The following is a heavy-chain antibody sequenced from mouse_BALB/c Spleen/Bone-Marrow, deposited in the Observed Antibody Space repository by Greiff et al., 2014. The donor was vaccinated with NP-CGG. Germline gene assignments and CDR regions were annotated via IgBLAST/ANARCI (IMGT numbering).Heavy chain of an antibody. D-gene: IGHD2-3*01. V-gene: IGHV1-7*01. CDR1: GYTFTSYW. CDR2: INPSTGYT. J-gene: IGHJ2*01. Sequence: VQLQQSGAELAKPGASVKMSCEASGYTFTSYWMHWVKQRPGQGLEWIGYINPSTGYTEYNQKFKDKATLTADKSSSTAYMQLSSLTSEDSAVYYCARERYAGYYFDYWGQGTTLTVSS. CDR3: ARERYAGYYFDY.